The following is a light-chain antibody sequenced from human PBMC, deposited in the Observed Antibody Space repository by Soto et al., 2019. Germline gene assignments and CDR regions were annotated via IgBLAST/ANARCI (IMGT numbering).Light chain of an antibody. CDR2: GAS. Sequence: EIVLTQSPGTLSLPPGERATLSCRASESVSDNYLAWYQQRSGQAPRLVIYGASSRASAVPDRFSGSGSGADFTLTISRLEPEDFAVYYCQQYNNWPQVTFGGGTKVDIK. CDR1: ESVSDNY. CDR3: QQYNNWPQVT. J-gene: IGKJ4*01. V-gene: IGKV3-20*01.